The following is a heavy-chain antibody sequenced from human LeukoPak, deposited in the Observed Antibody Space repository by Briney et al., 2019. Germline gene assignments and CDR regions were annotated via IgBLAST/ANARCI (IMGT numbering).Heavy chain of an antibody. D-gene: IGHD6-25*01. CDR1: GFTFSDSW. CDR2: TSKDGSDT. Sequence: GGSLRLSCAASGFTFSDSWIHWVRQAPGKGPEWLSRTSKDGSDTVYADSAKGRLTASRDNAKNTVYLELTNLRPDDTALYYCARGGYSGSYYRFSWGRGTLATVAS. V-gene: IGHV3-74*01. CDR3: ARGGYSGSYYRFS. J-gene: IGHJ4*02.